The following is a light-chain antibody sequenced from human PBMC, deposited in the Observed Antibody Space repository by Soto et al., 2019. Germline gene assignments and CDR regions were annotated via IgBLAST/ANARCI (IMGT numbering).Light chain of an antibody. CDR2: GTS. Sequence: ETVLTQSPGSLSLSLGDRATLSCSASQTVSNNYLAWYQQKPGQAPRLLIYGTSNRATGIPDRFSGSGSGTEFTLTINSLQAEDCAVYYCQQYYNWPRTFGQGTRLEI. V-gene: IGKV3-20*01. J-gene: IGKJ5*01. CDR1: QTVSNNY. CDR3: QQYYNWPRT.